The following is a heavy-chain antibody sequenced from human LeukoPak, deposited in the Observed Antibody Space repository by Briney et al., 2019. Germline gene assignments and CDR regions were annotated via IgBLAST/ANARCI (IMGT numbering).Heavy chain of an antibody. Sequence: PSETLSLTCAVYGGSFSGYYWSWIRQPPGKGLEWVAVISYDGSNRYYADSVKGRFTISRDNSKNTLYLQMNSLRAEDTAVYYCARTGGSQGGNYWGQGTLVTVSS. CDR1: GGSFSGYY. J-gene: IGHJ4*02. D-gene: IGHD1-26*01. CDR2: ISYDGSNR. V-gene: IGHV3-30*03. CDR3: ARTGGSQGGNY.